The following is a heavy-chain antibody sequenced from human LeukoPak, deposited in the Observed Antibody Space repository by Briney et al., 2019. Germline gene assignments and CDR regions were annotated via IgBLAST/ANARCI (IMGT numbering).Heavy chain of an antibody. J-gene: IGHJ4*02. CDR1: GFTFGGDW. Sequence: GRSLRLSCAASGFTFGGDWMHWVRQAPGKGLVWVSRINSDGSSTYYADSVKGRFTISRDNAKNTLYLQMNSLRDEDTAVYYCARGTAGYSSSWHGYWGQGTLVTVSS. D-gene: IGHD6-13*01. V-gene: IGHV3-74*01. CDR3: ARGTAGYSSSWHGY. CDR2: INSDGSST.